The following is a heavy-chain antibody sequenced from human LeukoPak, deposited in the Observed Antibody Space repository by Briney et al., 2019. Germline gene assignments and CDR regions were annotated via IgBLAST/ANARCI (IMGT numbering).Heavy chain of an antibody. V-gene: IGHV3-43*02. D-gene: IGHD2-21*02. CDR2: ISGDGGST. CDR3: AKTYCGGDCYSRALAFDI. J-gene: IGHJ3*02. Sequence: GGSLRLSCAASGFTFDDYAMHWVRQAPGKGLEWVSLISGDGGSTYYADSVKGRFTISRDNSKNSLYLQMNSLRTEDTALYYCAKTYCGGDCYSRALAFDIWGRGTMVTVSS. CDR1: GFTFDDYA.